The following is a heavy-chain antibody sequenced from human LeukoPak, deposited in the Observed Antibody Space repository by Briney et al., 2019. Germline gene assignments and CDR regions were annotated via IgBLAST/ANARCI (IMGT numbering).Heavy chain of an antibody. D-gene: IGHD3-3*01. V-gene: IGHV3-74*01. Sequence: GGSLRLSCAASGFTFSSYWMHWVRQAPGKGLVWVSRINSDGSSTSYTDSVKGRFTISRDNAKNTLYLQMNSLRAEDTAVYYCARAPRITPYYHYGMDVWGQGTTVTVSS. J-gene: IGHJ6*02. CDR2: INSDGSST. CDR3: ARAPRITPYYHYGMDV. CDR1: GFTFSSYW.